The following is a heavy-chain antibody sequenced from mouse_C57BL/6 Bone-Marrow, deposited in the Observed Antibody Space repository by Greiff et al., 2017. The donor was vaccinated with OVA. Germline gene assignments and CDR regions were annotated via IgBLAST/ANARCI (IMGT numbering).Heavy chain of an antibody. Sequence: EVKVEESGGGLVKPGGSLKLSCAASGFTFSSYAMSWVRQTPEKRLEWVATISDGGSYTYYPDNVKGRFTISRDNAKNNLYLQMSHLKSEDTAMYYCARGYVGFAYWGQGTLVTVSA. CDR1: GFTFSSYA. CDR2: ISDGGSYT. J-gene: IGHJ3*01. CDR3: ARGYVGFAY. D-gene: IGHD1-1*02. V-gene: IGHV5-4*03.